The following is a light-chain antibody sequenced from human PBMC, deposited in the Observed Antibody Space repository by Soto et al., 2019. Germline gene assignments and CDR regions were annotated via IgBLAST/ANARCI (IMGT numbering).Light chain of an antibody. CDR3: QTWGTGIVV. V-gene: IGLV4-69*01. CDR2: VNIDGSH. CDR1: SGHSTYA. J-gene: IGLJ2*01. Sequence: QPVLTQSPSASASLGASVKLTCTLSSGHSTYAIAWHQQQPEKGPRYLMKVNIDGSHTKGDGIPDRFSGSSSGAERYLTISSLQSEDEADYYCQTWGTGIVVFGGGTKLTVL.